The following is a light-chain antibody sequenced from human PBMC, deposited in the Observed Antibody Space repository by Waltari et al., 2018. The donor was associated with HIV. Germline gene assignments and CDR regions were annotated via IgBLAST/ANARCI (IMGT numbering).Light chain of an antibody. CDR2: GAS. CDR3: QQRSNWPIT. CDR1: QSVSSY. V-gene: IGKV3-11*01. Sequence: EIVLTQSPATLSLSPGERATLSCRASQSVSSYLSLYQQKPGQAPRLLIYGASSSATGIPARFSGSGSGTDFTLTISSLEPGDFAVYYCQQRSNWPITFGQGTRLEIK. J-gene: IGKJ5*01.